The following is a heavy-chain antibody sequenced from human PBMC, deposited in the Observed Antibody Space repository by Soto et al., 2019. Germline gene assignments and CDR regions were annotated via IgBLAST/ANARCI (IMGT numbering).Heavy chain of an antibody. D-gene: IGHD3-22*01. CDR1: GFTFSSYA. V-gene: IGHV3-30-3*01. J-gene: IGHJ6*02. CDR3: AGAPDSSGYYTYYYYYGMDV. CDR2: ISYDGSNK. Sequence: PGGSLRLSCAASGFTFSSYAMHWVRQAPGKGLEWVAVISYDGSNKYYADSVKGRFTISRDNSKNTLYLQMNSLRAEDTAVYYCAGAPDSSGYYTYYYYYGMDVWGQGTTVTVSS.